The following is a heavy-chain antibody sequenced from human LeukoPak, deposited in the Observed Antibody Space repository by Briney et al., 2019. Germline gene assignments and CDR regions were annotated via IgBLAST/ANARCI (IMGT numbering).Heavy chain of an antibody. V-gene: IGHV3-23*01. D-gene: IGHD3-22*01. J-gene: IGHJ4*02. CDR2: ISGSGDNT. CDR3: AKGSYYDSSGSFYFDY. Sequence: GGSLRLSCAASGFNSSNYWMHWVRQGPGKGLEWVSGISGSGDNTYYADSVKGRFTISRDNSKNTLYVQVNSLGTEDTAAYYCAKGSYYDSSGSFYFDYWGQGTLVTVSS. CDR1: GFNSSNYW.